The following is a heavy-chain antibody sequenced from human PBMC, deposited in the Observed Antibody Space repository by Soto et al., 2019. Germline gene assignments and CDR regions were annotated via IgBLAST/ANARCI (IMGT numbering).Heavy chain of an antibody. J-gene: IGHJ4*02. CDR2: ISGSGGST. Sequence: PGGSLRLSCAASAFTFNTYAMSWVRQAPGKGLEWVSSISGSGGSTYYADSVKGRFTISRDNSKNTLYLQMNSLRAEDTAVYYCATDMYSSGWYKFDYWGQGTLVTVSS. V-gene: IGHV3-23*01. D-gene: IGHD6-19*01. CDR3: ATDMYSSGWYKFDY. CDR1: AFTFNTYA.